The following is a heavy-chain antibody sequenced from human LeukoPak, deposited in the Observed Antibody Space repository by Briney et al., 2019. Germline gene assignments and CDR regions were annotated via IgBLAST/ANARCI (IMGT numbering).Heavy chain of an antibody. Sequence: SETLTLTCTVSGGSITSYYWSWIRQPPGKGLEWIVDIYYSGVTSCNPSLKSRVTISVDTSKNQFSLKLSSVTAADTAVYYCASRHGYNYPDHSWGQGTLVTVSS. CDR1: GGSITSYY. D-gene: IGHD5-24*01. J-gene: IGHJ4*02. V-gene: IGHV4-59*08. CDR3: ASRHGYNYPDHS. CDR2: IYYSGVT.